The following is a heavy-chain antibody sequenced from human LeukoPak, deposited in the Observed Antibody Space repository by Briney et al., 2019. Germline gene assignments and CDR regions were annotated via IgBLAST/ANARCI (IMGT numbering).Heavy chain of an antibody. CDR2: ISSSSSYI. CDR1: GFTFSSYS. V-gene: IGHV3-21*01. J-gene: IGHJ4*02. Sequence: SGGSLRLSCAASGFTFSSYSMNWVRRAPGKGLEWVSSISSSSSYIYYADSVKGRFTISRDNAKNSLYLQMNSLRAEDTAVYYCARGISEYSSSEGDDYWGQGTLVTVSS. CDR3: ARGISEYSSSEGDDY. D-gene: IGHD6-6*01.